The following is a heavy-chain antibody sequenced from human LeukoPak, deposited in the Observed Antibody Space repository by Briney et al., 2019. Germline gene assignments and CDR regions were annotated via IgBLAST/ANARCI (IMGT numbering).Heavy chain of an antibody. Sequence: GGSLRLSCAASGFTVSNNYMSWVRQAPGKGLEWVSVIYSGGSTYYADSVKGRFTISRDTSKNTLSLQMNSLRAEDTAVCYCAKDSPRGYSYGLIDYWGQGTLVTVSS. D-gene: IGHD5-18*01. CDR3: AKDSPRGYSYGLIDY. V-gene: IGHV3-53*01. J-gene: IGHJ4*02. CDR1: GFTVSNNY. CDR2: IYSGGST.